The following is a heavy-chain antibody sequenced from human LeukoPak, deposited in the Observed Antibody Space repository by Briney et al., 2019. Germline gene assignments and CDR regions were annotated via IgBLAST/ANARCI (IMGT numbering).Heavy chain of an antibody. Sequence: GGSLRLSCAASGFTVSSNYMSWVRQAPGKGLEWVSVIYSGGSTYYADSVKGRFTISRDNSKNTLYLQMNSLRAEDTAVYYCASPGDIVVVVAAQYDYWGQGTLVTVSS. CDR1: GFTVSSNY. V-gene: IGHV3-53*01. CDR2: IYSGGST. J-gene: IGHJ4*02. D-gene: IGHD2-15*01. CDR3: ASPGDIVVVVAAQYDY.